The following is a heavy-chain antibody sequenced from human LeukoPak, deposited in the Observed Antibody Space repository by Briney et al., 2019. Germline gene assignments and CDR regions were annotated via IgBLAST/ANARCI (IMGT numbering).Heavy chain of an antibody. V-gene: IGHV3-23*01. Sequence: GGSLRLSCAASGFTFSSYAMSWVRQAPGKGLEWVSAISGSGGSTYYADSVKGRFTISRDNSKNTLYLQVNSLRAEDTAVYYCAKVHHYYYDSSGYYWGGQGTLVTVSS. D-gene: IGHD3-22*01. CDR2: ISGSGGST. CDR3: AKVHHYYYDSSGYYW. CDR1: GFTFSSYA. J-gene: IGHJ4*02.